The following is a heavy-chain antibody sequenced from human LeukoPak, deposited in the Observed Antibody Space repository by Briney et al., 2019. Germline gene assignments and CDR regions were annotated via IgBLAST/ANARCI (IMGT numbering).Heavy chain of an antibody. CDR3: AVRRAAAGTGY. J-gene: IGHJ4*02. CDR1: GGSFSGYY. Sequence: SETLSLTCAVYGGSFSGYYWSWIRQPPGKGLEWIGEINHSGNTNYNPSLKSRVTISVDTSKNQFSLKLSSVTAADTAVYYCAVRRAAAGTGYWGQGTLVTVSS. D-gene: IGHD6-13*01. CDR2: INHSGNT. V-gene: IGHV4-34*01.